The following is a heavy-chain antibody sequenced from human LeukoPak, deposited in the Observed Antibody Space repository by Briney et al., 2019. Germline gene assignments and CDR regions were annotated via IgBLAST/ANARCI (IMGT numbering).Heavy chain of an antibody. CDR3: ARNQQLGGHSYYYYGMDV. V-gene: IGHV3-7*03. J-gene: IGHJ6*02. CDR1: GFTFRDPW. D-gene: IGHD3-16*01. Sequence: GGSLRLSCAASGFTFRDPWMTWVRQAPGKGLEWLANIRDDGKEKFYADSVKGRFTISKDNRRNTLYLQMNNLRPEDTAVYYCARNQQLGGHSYYYYGMDVWGQGTTVTVSS. CDR2: IRDDGKEK.